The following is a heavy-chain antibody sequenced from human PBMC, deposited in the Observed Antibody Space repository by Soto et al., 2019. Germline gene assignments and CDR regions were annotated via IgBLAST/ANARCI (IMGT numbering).Heavy chain of an antibody. D-gene: IGHD3-10*01. CDR3: ARWFQGQGAFDI. Sequence: QVQLVQSGAEVKKPGASVKVSCKASGYTFTGYYMHWVRQAPGQGLEWMGWINPNSGGTNYAQKVQGWVTMDRDTYISTAYMELSRLRSDDTAVYYCARWFQGQGAFDIWGQGTMVTVSS. V-gene: IGHV1-2*04. J-gene: IGHJ3*02. CDR2: INPNSGGT. CDR1: GYTFTGYY.